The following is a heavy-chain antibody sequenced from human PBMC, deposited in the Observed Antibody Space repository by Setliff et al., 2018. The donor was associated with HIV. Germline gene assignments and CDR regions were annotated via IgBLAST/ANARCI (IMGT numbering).Heavy chain of an antibody. CDR1: GASIRGPY. CDR3: ARSPVPSGYYYGRHAFDI. D-gene: IGHD3-22*01. J-gene: IGHJ3*02. V-gene: IGHV4-59*08. Sequence: SETLSLTCPVSGASIRGPYWSWIRQSPGKGLEWIGYIYYSGNTTYSPSFKSRVTISVDTSKKQFSLRVNSVTAADTAVYYCARSPVPSGYYYGRHAFDIWGQGTKVTV. CDR2: IYYSGNT.